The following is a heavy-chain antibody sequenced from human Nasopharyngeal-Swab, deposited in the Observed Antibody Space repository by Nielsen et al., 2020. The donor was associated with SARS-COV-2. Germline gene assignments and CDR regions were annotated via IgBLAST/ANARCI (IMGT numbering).Heavy chain of an antibody. CDR1: GFTFSSYG. D-gene: IGHD2-2*01. V-gene: IGHV3-30*03. J-gene: IGHJ6*03. Sequence: GGSLRLSCAASGFTFSSYGMHWVRQAPGKGLEWVAVISYDGSNKYYADSVKGRFTISRDNSKNTLYLQMNSLRAEDTAVYYCARGRHCSSNSCYSYYYYYNMDVWGKGTTVTVSS. CDR2: ISYDGSNK. CDR3: ARGRHCSSNSCYSYYYYYNMDV.